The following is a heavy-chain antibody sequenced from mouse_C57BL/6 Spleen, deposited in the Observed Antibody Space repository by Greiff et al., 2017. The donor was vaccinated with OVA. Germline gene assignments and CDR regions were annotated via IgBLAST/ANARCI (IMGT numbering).Heavy chain of an antibody. V-gene: IGHV1-62-3*01. CDR2: IDPNSGGT. CDR3: ARGDDYDDENWYFDV. J-gene: IGHJ1*03. D-gene: IGHD2-4*01. CDR1: GYTFTSYW. Sequence: QVQLQQPGAELVKPGASVKLSCKASGYTFTSYWMHWVKQRPGRGLEWIGRIDPNSGGTKYNEKFKSKATLTVDKPSSTAYMELRSLTSEDSAVYYCARGDDYDDENWYFDVWGTGTTVTVSS.